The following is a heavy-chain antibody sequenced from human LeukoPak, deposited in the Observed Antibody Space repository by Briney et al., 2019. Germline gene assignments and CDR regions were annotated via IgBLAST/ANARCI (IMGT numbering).Heavy chain of an antibody. J-gene: IGHJ4*02. V-gene: IGHV4-30-4*01. CDR3: ARDQGYDSSGSFDY. CDR2: IYYSGST. Sequence: PSETLSLTCTVSGGSISSGDYYWSWIRQPPGKGLEWIGYIYYSGSTYCNPSLKSRVTISVDTSKNQFSLKLSSVTAADTAVYYCARDQGYDSSGSFDYWGQGTLVTVSS. D-gene: IGHD3-22*01. CDR1: GGSISSGDYY.